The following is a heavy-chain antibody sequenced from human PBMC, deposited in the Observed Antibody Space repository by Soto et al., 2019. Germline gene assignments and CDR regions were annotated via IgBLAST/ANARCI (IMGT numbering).Heavy chain of an antibody. CDR2: IYYSGST. J-gene: IGHJ5*02. V-gene: IGHV4-59*08. CDR3: ARHEELVLGTCWFDP. CDR1: GGSISSYY. D-gene: IGHD6-13*01. Sequence: SETLSLTCTVSGGSISSYYWSWIRQPPGKGLEWIGYIYYSGSTNYNPSLKSRVTISVDTSKNQFSLKLSSVTAADTAVYYCARHEELVLGTCWFDPWGQGTLVTVSS.